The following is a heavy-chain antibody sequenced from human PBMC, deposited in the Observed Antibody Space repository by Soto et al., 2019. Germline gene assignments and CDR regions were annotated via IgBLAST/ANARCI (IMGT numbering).Heavy chain of an antibody. CDR1: GYSFNTYA. J-gene: IGHJ6*02. CDR2: IDVGDGNT. D-gene: IGHD3-10*01. V-gene: IGHV1-3*01. CDR3: AGAAGEVDYYGLDV. Sequence: ASVKVSCKASGYSFNTYAMHWVRQAPGQRLEWMGWIDVGDGNTKYLQKLQGRVTITRDTSASTASTELSSPTPDDTAIYYCAGAAGEVDYYGLDVWGEGTTVTVSS.